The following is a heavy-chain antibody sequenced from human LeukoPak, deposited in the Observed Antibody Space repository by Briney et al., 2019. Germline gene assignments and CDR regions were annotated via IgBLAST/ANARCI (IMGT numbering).Heavy chain of an antibody. CDR3: ASTRLWFGELFPSFFDY. Sequence: ASVKVSCKASGYTFTSYDINWVRQATGQGLEWMGWMNPNSGNTGYAQKFQGRVTMTRNTSISTAYMELSSLRSEDTAVSYCASTRLWFGELFPSFFDYWGQGTLVTVSS. CDR2: MNPNSGNT. D-gene: IGHD3-10*01. CDR1: GYTFTSYD. V-gene: IGHV1-8*01. J-gene: IGHJ4*02.